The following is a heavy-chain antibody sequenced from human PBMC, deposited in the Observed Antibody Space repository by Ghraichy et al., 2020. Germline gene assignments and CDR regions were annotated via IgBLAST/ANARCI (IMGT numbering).Heavy chain of an antibody. D-gene: IGHD3-3*02. V-gene: IGHV1-18*04. CDR3: ARDGSISGHYYSGIDV. CDR2: ISAYNGNT. J-gene: IGHJ6*02. Sequence: ASVKVSCKASGYTFTSHGITWVRQAPGQGLEWMAWISAYNGNTNYAQKFQGRVTMRTDTSTSTAYMDLRSLRSDDTAVYYCARDGSISGHYYSGIDVWGQGTTVTVSS. CDR1: GYTFTSHG.